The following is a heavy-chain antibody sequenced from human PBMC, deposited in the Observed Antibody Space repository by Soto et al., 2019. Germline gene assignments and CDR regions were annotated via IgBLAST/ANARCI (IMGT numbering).Heavy chain of an antibody. CDR1: GFSFTTYG. D-gene: IGHD3-22*01. Sequence: PGGSLRLSCAASGFSFTTYGMSWARQAPGKGLEWVSDISSTGLYTYLADSVKGRFTISRDNSKNTLYLQMNSLRVDDTAVYFCTKSWLFEKNWFDPWGQGTLVTVSS. CDR2: ISSTGLYT. CDR3: TKSWLFEKNWFDP. V-gene: IGHV3-23*01. J-gene: IGHJ5*02.